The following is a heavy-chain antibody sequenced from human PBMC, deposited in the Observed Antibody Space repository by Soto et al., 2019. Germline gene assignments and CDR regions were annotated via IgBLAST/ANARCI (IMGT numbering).Heavy chain of an antibody. Sequence: APVKVSPKGSGFTLSRYGISWGGQAPRQGLEWMRWISAYNGKKNYAQTLHGRVTMTTDKYTRTAYMELRSLRSDDTAVYYCAVRWIQLYGTGAFDIWGQGTMVTVSS. D-gene: IGHD5-18*01. J-gene: IGHJ3*02. V-gene: IGHV1-18*04. CDR3: AVRWIQLYGTGAFDI. CDR2: ISAYNGKK. CDR1: GFTLSRYG.